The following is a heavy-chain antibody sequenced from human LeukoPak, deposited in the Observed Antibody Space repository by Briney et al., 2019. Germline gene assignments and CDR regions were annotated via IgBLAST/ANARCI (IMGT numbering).Heavy chain of an antibody. CDR3: ARAPPGDYGLFDY. Sequence: GGSLRLSCAASGFTFSSYAMSWVRQAPGKGLEWVSAISGSGGSTFYADSVKGRFTISRDNSKNTLYLQMNSLRAEDTAVYYCARAPPGDYGLFDYWGQGTLVTVSS. CDR1: GFTFSSYA. J-gene: IGHJ4*02. CDR2: ISGSGGST. V-gene: IGHV3-23*01. D-gene: IGHD4-17*01.